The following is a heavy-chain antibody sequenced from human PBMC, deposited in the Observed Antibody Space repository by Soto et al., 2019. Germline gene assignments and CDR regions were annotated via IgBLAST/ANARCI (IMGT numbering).Heavy chain of an antibody. Sequence: SETLSLTCTVSGGSVSSGSYYWSWFRQPPGKGLEWIGYIYYSGSTNYNPSLKSRVTISVDTSKNQFSLKLSSVTAADTAVYYCAREKNYYDTLPAFDIWGQGTMVTVSS. CDR3: AREKNYYDTLPAFDI. V-gene: IGHV4-61*01. CDR2: IYYSGST. D-gene: IGHD3-22*01. CDR1: GGSVSSGSYY. J-gene: IGHJ3*02.